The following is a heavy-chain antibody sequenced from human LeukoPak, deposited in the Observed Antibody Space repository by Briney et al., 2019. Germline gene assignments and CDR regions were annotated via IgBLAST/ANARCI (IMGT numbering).Heavy chain of an antibody. CDR3: ASGGRATLFGY. CDR1: GFTFSSYG. V-gene: IGHV3-23*01. Sequence: GGSLRLSCAASGFTFSSYGMSWVRQAPGKGLEWVSAISGSGGSTYYADSVKGRLTISRDNSKNTLYLQMNSLRAEDTAVYYCASGGRATLFGYWGQGTLVTVSS. CDR2: ISGSGGST. D-gene: IGHD1-26*01. J-gene: IGHJ4*02.